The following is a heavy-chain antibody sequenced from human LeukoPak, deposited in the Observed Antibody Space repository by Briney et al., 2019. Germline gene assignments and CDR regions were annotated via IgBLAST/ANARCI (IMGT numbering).Heavy chain of an antibody. CDR3: ARDPSGYCSGGSCSYYYYYMDV. J-gene: IGHJ6*03. D-gene: IGHD2-15*01. V-gene: IGHV1-2*02. CDR1: GYTFTGYY. Sequence: ASVKVSCKASGYTFTGYYMHWVRQAPGQGLEWMGWINPNSGATNYAQKFQGRGTMTRGTSISTAYMELSRLRSDDTAVYYCARDPSGYCSGGSCSYYYYYMDVWGKGTTVTVSS. CDR2: INPNSGAT.